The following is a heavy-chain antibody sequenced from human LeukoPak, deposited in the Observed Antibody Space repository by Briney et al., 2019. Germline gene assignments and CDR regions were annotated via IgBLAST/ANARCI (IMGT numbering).Heavy chain of an antibody. V-gene: IGHV3-23*01. Sequence: TGGSLRLSCAASGFIFSNYAMTWVRQAPGKGLECVSVISGSAGNTYYADSVKGRFTISRDNSKNTLFLQMNSLRAEDTAVYYCARIYSGSHYSWGQGTLVTISS. J-gene: IGHJ4*02. D-gene: IGHD1-26*01. CDR1: GFIFSNYA. CDR3: ARIYSGSHYS. CDR2: ISGSAGNT.